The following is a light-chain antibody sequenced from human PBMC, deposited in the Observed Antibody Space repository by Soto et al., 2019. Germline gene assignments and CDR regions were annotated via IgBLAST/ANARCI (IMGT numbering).Light chain of an antibody. V-gene: IGKV3-15*01. Sequence: EIDLTQSPATLSVSPGERATLSCRASQPINSNLAWYQQNPGQAPRLVIYNASTMTTGIPARFSGSGSGTEFSLTISRLQSQDFAIYYCQQHISWHSLTFGGGTRVELK. CDR1: QPINSN. J-gene: IGKJ4*01. CDR3: QQHISWHSLT. CDR2: NAS.